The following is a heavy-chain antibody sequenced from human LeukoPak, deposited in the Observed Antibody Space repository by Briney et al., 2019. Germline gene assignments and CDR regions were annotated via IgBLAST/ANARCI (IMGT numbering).Heavy chain of an antibody. J-gene: IGHJ4*02. CDR1: GFTFTSCT. D-gene: IGHD1-1*01. CDR2: IRGSGENT. V-gene: IGHV3-23*01. CDR3: AEGGSYRVQPYFDY. Sequence: PGGSLRLSCAASGFTFTSCTMSWVRQAPGKGLEWVSDIRGSGENTYYADSVKGRFTISRDNSKNTLYLQMSSLRAEDTAVYYCAEGGSYRVQPYFDYWGQGALVTVSS.